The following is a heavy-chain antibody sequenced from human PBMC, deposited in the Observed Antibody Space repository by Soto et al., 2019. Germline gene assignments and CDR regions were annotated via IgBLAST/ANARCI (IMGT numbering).Heavy chain of an antibody. CDR1: GYTFTSYA. CDR2: INAGNGNT. CDR3: ASGLPEDGMDV. Sequence: ASVKVSCKASGYTFTSYAMHWVRQAPGQRPEWMGWINAGNGNTKYSQKFQGRVTITRVTSASTAYMELSSLRSEETAVYYCASGLPEDGMDVWGQGTTVIVSS. V-gene: IGHV1-3*01. J-gene: IGHJ6*01. D-gene: IGHD6-25*01.